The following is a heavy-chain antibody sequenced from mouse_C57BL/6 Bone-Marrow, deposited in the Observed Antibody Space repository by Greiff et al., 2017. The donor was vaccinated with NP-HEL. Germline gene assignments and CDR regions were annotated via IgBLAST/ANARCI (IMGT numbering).Heavy chain of an antibody. CDR1: GFNIKDDY. J-gene: IGHJ3*01. D-gene: IGHD1-1*01. CDR3: TTVTTVEGFAY. Sequence: VQLQQSGAELVRPGASVKLSCTASGFNIKDDYMHWVKQRPEPGLEWIGWIDPENGDTEYASKFQGKVTITAYQSSNPAYLQFSSLTSEDSAVYYCTTVTTVEGFAYWGQWTLVTVSA. V-gene: IGHV14-4*01. CDR2: IDPENGDT.